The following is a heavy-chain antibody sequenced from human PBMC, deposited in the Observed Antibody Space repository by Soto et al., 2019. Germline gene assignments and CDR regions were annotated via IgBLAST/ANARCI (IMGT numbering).Heavy chain of an antibody. CDR1: GYSFTKYN. D-gene: IGHD3-16*01. J-gene: IGHJ6*02. CDR3: ARAAGAYTEDYYYGMDV. CDR2: INSDNGNT. V-gene: IGHV1-3*01. Sequence: ASVKVSCKASGYSFTKYNIHWVRQAPGQRLEWLAWINSDNGNTKYSQKFQGRVSVTRDTSASTAYMELSSLRSEDTAAYYCARAAGAYTEDYYYGMDVWGPGATVTV.